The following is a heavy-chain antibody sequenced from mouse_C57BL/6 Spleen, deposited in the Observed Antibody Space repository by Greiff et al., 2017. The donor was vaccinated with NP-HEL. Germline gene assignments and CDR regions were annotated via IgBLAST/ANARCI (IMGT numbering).Heavy chain of an antibody. Sequence: QVQLQQSGAELVKPGASVKLSCKASGYTFTSYWMHWVKQRPGQGLEWIGMIHPNSGSTNYNEKFKSKATLTVDKSSSTAYMQLSSLTSEDSAVYYCARSGIYYDYPWFAYWGQGTLVTVSA. J-gene: IGHJ3*01. V-gene: IGHV1-64*01. D-gene: IGHD2-4*01. CDR3: ARSGIYYDYPWFAY. CDR1: GYTFTSYW. CDR2: IHPNSGST.